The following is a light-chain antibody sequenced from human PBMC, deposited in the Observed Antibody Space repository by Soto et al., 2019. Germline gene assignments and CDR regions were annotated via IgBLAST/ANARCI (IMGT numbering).Light chain of an antibody. V-gene: IGLV2-23*01. CDR2: EGS. J-gene: IGLJ2*01. CDR3: CSYAGSSTSHVV. Sequence: QSVLTQPASVSGSPGQSITISCTGTSSDVGSYNLVSWYQQHPGKAPKLMIYEGSKRPSGVSNRFFGSKSGNTASLTISGLQAEDEADYYCCSYAGSSTSHVVFGGGTKLTVL. CDR1: SSDVGSYNL.